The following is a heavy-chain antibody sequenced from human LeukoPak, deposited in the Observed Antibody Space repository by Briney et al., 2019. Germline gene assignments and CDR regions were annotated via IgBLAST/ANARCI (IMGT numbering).Heavy chain of an antibody. CDR1: GYTFTNND. D-gene: IGHD6-19*01. V-gene: IGHV1-8*01. CDR3: TRGRAAGD. Sequence: ASVKVSCKASGYTFTNNDINWVRQATGQGIEWMGWVSPDSGDTGYAPNFRGRVTMTTDTSINTAYMELTSLTSEDTAIYYCTRGRAAGDWGQGTPVTVSS. CDR2: VSPDSGDT. J-gene: IGHJ4*02.